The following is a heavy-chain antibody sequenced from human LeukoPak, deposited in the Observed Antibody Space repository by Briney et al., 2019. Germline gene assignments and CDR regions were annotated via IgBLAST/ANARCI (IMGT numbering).Heavy chain of an antibody. Sequence: ASVKVSCKASGYTFTSYGVSWVRQAPGQGLEWMGWISAYNGNTNYAQKLQGRVTMTTDTSTSTAYMELRSLRSDDTAVYYCAIYRYSGPIDYWGQGTLVTVSS. CDR1: GYTFTSYG. J-gene: IGHJ4*02. CDR3: AIYRYSGPIDY. CDR2: ISAYNGNT. V-gene: IGHV1-18*04. D-gene: IGHD1-26*01.